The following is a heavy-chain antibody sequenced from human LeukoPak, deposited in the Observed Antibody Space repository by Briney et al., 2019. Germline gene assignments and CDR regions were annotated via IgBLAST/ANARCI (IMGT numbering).Heavy chain of an antibody. CDR2: ISNNGGYT. D-gene: IGHD2-15*01. V-gene: IGHV3-23*01. CDR3: AKQLGYCSDGSCYFPY. Sequence: GGSLRLSCVASGFTFSSSAMSWVRQAPGKGLEWVSAISNNGGYTYYADSVQGRFTISRDNSKSTLCLQMNSLRAEDTAVYYCAKQLGYCSDGSCYFPYWGQGTLVTVSS. CDR1: GFTFSSSA. J-gene: IGHJ4*02.